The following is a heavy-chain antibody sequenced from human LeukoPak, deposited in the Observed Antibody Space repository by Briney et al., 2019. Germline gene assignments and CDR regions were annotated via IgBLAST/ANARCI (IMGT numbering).Heavy chain of an antibody. J-gene: IGHJ4*02. V-gene: IGHV3-15*01. CDR1: GFTFGNAW. CDR3: TTEGLRFLEWLLYRHDY. D-gene: IGHD3-3*01. Sequence: PGGSLRLSCAASGFTFGNAWMSWVRQAPGKGLEWVGRIKSKTDGGTTDYAAPVKGRFTISRDDSKNTLYLQMNSLKTEDTAVYYCTTEGLRFLEWLLYRHDYWGQGTLVTVSS. CDR2: IKSKTDGGTT.